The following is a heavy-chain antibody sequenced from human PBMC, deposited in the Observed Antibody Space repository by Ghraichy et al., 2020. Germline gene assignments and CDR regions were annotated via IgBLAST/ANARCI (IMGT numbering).Heavy chain of an antibody. V-gene: IGHV3-21*01. D-gene: IGHD1-20*01. Sequence: GGSLRLSCAASGFTFRSYSMNWVRQAPGKGLEWVSSISSRSTYIYYADSVKGRFTISRDNAKNSLYLQMNSLRAEDTAVYYCAREMTVNGNATFDIWGQGTMVTVSS. CDR2: ISSRSTYI. CDR1: GFTFRSYS. CDR3: AREMTVNGNATFDI. J-gene: IGHJ3*02.